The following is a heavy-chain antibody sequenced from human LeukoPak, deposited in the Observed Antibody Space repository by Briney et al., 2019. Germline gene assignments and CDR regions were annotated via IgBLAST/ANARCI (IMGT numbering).Heavy chain of an antibody. J-gene: IGHJ6*02. V-gene: IGHV1-8*01. CDR3: ARGGWGYCSSTSCYGVRGYYYYGMDV. Sequence: ASVKVSCKASGYTFTSYDINWVRQATGQGLEWMGWMNPNSGNTGYAQKFQGRVTMTRNTPISTAYMELSSLRSEDTAVYYCARGGWGYCSSTSCYGVRGYYYYGMDVWGQGTTVTVSS. CDR2: MNPNSGNT. CDR1: GYTFTSYD. D-gene: IGHD2-2*01.